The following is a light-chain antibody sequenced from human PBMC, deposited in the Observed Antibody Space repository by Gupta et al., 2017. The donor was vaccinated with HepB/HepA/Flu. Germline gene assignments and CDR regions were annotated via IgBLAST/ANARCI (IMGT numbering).Light chain of an antibody. CDR2: SNN. Sequence: QSLLTQPPSASGNPGQRVTISCSGGNSNIETNTVKWYQQLPGTAPKLLIYSNNRRPSGVPDRFSGSKSGTSASLAISGLQSEDEAHYHCAAWDDNLNGVVFGGGTKLTVL. V-gene: IGLV1-44*01. J-gene: IGLJ2*01. CDR3: AAWDDNLNGVV. CDR1: NSNIETNT.